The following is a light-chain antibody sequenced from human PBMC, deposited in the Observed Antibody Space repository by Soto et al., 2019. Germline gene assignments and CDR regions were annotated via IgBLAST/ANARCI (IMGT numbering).Light chain of an antibody. CDR1: QSVSSSY. J-gene: IGKJ3*01. CDR2: GAS. CDR3: QQYGSSPYG. V-gene: IGKV3-20*01. Sequence: EIVLTQSPGTLSLSPGERATLSCRASQSVSSSYLAWYQQKPGQAPRLLIYGASSRATGIPDRFSGSGSGTDFTLTISRLEPEDFAVHYCQQYGSSPYGFGPGTKVDIK.